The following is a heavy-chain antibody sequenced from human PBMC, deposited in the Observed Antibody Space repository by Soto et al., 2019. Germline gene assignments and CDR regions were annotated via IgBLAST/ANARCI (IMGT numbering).Heavy chain of an antibody. D-gene: IGHD3-22*01. CDR3: VKDRPRYYDSSGYPPDY. Sequence: PGGSLRLSCSASGFTFSSYAMRWVRQAPGKGLEYVSAISSNGGSTYYADSVKGRFTISRDNSKNTLYLQMSSLRAEDTAVYYCVKDRPRYYDSSGYPPDYWGQGTLVTVSS. J-gene: IGHJ4*02. CDR1: GFTFSSYA. CDR2: ISSNGGST. V-gene: IGHV3-64D*08.